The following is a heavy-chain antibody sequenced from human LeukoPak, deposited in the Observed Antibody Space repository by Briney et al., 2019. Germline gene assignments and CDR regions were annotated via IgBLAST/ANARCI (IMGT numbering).Heavy chain of an antibody. CDR1: GFTFSDHY. D-gene: IGHD6-19*01. J-gene: IGHJ5*02. CDR2: TRNRANSYTT. CDR3: ARATQWLGYNWFDP. Sequence: GGPLRLSCAASGFTFSDHYMDWVRQAPGKGLEWVGRTRNRANSYTTEYAASVKGRFTISRDDSKNSLYLQMNSLKTEDTAVYYCARATQWLGYNWFDPWGQGTLVTVSS. V-gene: IGHV3-72*01.